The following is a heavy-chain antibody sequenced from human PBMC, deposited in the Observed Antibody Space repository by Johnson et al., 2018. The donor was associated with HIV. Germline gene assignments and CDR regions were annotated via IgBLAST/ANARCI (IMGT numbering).Heavy chain of an antibody. CDR2: ISYDGSSK. CDR1: GFTFSSYA. J-gene: IGHJ3*02. Sequence: QVQLVESGGGVVQPGGSLRLSCAASGFTFSSYAMHWVRQAPGKGLEWVAVISYDGSSKFYADSVKGRFTISRDNSKNTLYLQMNSLTGEDTAIYYCAAGGGDCYPSHWGFCAFDIWGRGTMVTVSS. D-gene: IGHD2-21*01. CDR3: AAGGGDCYPSHWGFCAFDI. V-gene: IGHV3-30*04.